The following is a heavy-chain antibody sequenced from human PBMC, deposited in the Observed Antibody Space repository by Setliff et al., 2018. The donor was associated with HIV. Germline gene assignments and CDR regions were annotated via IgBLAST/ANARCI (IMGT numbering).Heavy chain of an antibody. D-gene: IGHD3-9*01. V-gene: IGHV4-39*01. CDR3: ARLKGGYDLLTCDYVPYYFDY. CDR1: GGSISTSSYH. CDR2: IYYSGTT. J-gene: IGHJ4*02. Sequence: LSLTCTVSGGSISTSSYHWGWIRQPPGKGLEWIGRIYYSGTTYYNPSLKSRVTISVDTSKNQFSLKLSSVTAADTAVYYCARLKGGYDLLTCDYVPYYFDYWGQGTLVTVSS.